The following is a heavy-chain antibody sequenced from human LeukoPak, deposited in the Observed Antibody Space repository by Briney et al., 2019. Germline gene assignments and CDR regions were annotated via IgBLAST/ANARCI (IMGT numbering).Heavy chain of an antibody. J-gene: IGHJ3*02. CDR1: GYTFTSYG. CDR3: ARGEGDIAAAIGVAFDI. CDR2: ISAYNGNT. V-gene: IGHV1-18*01. Sequence: ASVKVSCKASGYTFTSYGISWVRQAPGQGLEWMGWISAYNGNTNYAQKLQGRVTMTTDTSTSTAYMELRSLRSDDTAVYYCARGEGDIAAAIGVAFDIWGQGTMVTVSS. D-gene: IGHD6-13*01.